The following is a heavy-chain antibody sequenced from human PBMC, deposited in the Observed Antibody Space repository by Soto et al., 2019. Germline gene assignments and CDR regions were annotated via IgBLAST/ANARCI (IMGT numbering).Heavy chain of an antibody. D-gene: IGHD5-18*01. CDR2: INEDGSQK. J-gene: IGHJ4*02. Sequence: GGSLRLSCAASEFSFRSYWMTWVRQAPGKGLEWVALINEDGSQKYYVGSVKGRFIISRDNAKDSVYMQMDSLRAGDTAVYFCARVGRYGWDFDHWGQGTLVTVS. V-gene: IGHV3-7*01. CDR3: ARVGRYGWDFDH. CDR1: EFSFRSYW.